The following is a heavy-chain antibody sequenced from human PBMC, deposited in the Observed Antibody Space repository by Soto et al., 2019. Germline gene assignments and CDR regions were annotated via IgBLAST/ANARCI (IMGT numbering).Heavy chain of an antibody. CDR1: GFTFDDYA. Sequence: SLRLYCAASGFTFDDYAMHWVRQAPGTGLEWVSGISWNSGSIGYADSVVGRFTISRDNSKNSLYLQMNSLRTEDTALYYCAIDLSPYSSSSAAQFGSGGQGTLVTVSS. CDR3: AIDLSPYSSSSAAQFGS. CDR2: ISWNSGSI. D-gene: IGHD6-6*01. V-gene: IGHV3-9*01. J-gene: IGHJ4*02.